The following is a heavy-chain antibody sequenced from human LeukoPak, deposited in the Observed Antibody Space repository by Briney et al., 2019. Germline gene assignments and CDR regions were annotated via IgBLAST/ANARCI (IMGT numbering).Heavy chain of an antibody. Sequence: GGSLRLSCAASGFTFSSYDMHWVRQATGKGLEWGSAIGTAGETYYPGSVKGRFTISRENAKNSLYLQMNSLRAGDTAVYYCARGQNCSSTSCYKDYYYYGMDVWGQGTTVTVSS. CDR3: ARGQNCSSTSCYKDYYYYGMDV. J-gene: IGHJ6*02. V-gene: IGHV3-13*01. D-gene: IGHD2-2*02. CDR1: GFTFSSYD. CDR2: IGTAGET.